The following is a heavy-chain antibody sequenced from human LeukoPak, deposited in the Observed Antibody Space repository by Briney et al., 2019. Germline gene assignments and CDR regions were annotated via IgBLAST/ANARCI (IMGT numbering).Heavy chain of an antibody. CDR1: GFTFSSYA. J-gene: IGHJ4*02. Sequence: QTGGSLRLSCAASGFTFSSYAMHWARQAPGKGLEWVAVISYDGSNKYYAASVKGRFTISRDNSKNTLYLQMNSLRAEDTAVYYCARDDYYGSGSYCYWGQGTLVTVSP. CDR3: ARDDYYGSGSYCY. V-gene: IGHV3-30*04. CDR2: ISYDGSNK. D-gene: IGHD3-10*01.